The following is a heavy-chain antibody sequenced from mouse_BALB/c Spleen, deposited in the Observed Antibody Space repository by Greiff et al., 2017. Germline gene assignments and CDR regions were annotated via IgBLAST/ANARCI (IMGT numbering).Heavy chain of an antibody. D-gene: IGHD1-1*01. CDR1: GFTFSNYW. CDR3: TRPSYYAYWYFDV. CDR2: IRLKSNNYAT. V-gene: IGHV6-6*02. J-gene: IGHJ1*01. Sequence: EVKLEESGGGLVQPGGSMKLSCVASGFTFSNYWMNWVRQSPEKGLEWVAEIRLKSNNYATHYAESVKGRFTISRDDSKSSVYLQMNNLRAEDTGIYYCTRPSYYAYWYFDVWGAGTTVTVSS.